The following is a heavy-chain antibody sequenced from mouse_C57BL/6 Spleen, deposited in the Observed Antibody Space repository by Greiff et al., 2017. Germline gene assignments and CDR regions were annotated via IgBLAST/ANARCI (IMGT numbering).Heavy chain of an antibody. CDR1: GFNIKDDY. J-gene: IGHJ4*01. CDR3: TTGYYRRSDEDAMDD. V-gene: IGHV14-4*01. CDR2: IDPENGDT. D-gene: IGHD2-14*01. Sequence: VQLKQSGAELVRPGASVKLSCTASGFNIKDDYMHWVKQRPEQGLEWIGWIDPENGDTEYASKVQGKATITADTSSNTAYLKISSLTYEDTAVYYSTTGYYRRSDEDAMDDWGQGTSVTVSS.